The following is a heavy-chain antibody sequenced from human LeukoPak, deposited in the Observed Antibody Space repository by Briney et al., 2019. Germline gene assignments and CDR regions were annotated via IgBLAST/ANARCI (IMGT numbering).Heavy chain of an antibody. CDR2: INPSGGST. J-gene: IGHJ5*02. Sequence: ASVKVSCKASGYTFTSYYMHWVRQAPGQGLEWMGIINPSGGSTSYAQKFQGRVTMTRDMSTSTVYMELSSLRSEDAAVYYCARDSAGTEYWFDPWGQGTLVTVSS. CDR1: GYTFTSYY. CDR3: ARDSAGTEYWFDP. V-gene: IGHV1-46*01. D-gene: IGHD3/OR15-3a*01.